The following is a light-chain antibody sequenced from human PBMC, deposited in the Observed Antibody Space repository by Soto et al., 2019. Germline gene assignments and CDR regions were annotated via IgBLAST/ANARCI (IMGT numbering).Light chain of an antibody. J-gene: IGLJ1*01. CDR3: QTWGTGLLV. CDR2: LNSDGSH. CDR1: SGHSSYA. Sequence: QLVLTQSPSASASLGASVKLTCTLSSGHSSYAIAWHQQQPEKGPRYLMKLNSDGSHSKGDGIPDRFSGSSSGAERYLTISSLQSEDEADYYCQTWGTGLLVFGTGTKLTVL. V-gene: IGLV4-69*01.